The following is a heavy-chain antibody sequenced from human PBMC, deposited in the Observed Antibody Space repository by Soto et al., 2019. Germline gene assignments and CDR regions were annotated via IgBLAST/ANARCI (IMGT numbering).Heavy chain of an antibody. D-gene: IGHD6-13*01. CDR1: GFTFRTYT. Sequence: QVQLVESGGGVVQPGRSLRLSCEASGFTFRTYTMHWVRQAPDKGPEWVAVISYDGSNKNYPDSVKGRFTISRDNSKNTLYLQMNSLRAEDTAVYYWARSYTNSWHWFDPWGQGTPVTVSS. CDR2: ISYDGSNK. J-gene: IGHJ5*02. V-gene: IGHV3-30-3*01. CDR3: ARSYTNSWHWFDP.